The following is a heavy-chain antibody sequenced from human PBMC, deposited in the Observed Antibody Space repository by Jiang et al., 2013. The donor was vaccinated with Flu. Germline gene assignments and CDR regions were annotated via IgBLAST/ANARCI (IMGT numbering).Heavy chain of an antibody. V-gene: IGHV4-39*01. J-gene: IGHJ5*02. D-gene: IGHD3-10*01. CDR1: GGSISSSSYY. Sequence: GSGLVKPSETLSLTCTVSGGSISSSSYYWGWIRQPPGKGLEWIGSIYYSGSTYYNPSLKSRVTISVDTSKNQFSLKLSSVTAADTAVYYCARRLGAITMVRGVTAQNTFDPWGQGTLVTVSS. CDR3: ARRLGAITMVRGVTAQNTFDP. CDR2: IYYSGST.